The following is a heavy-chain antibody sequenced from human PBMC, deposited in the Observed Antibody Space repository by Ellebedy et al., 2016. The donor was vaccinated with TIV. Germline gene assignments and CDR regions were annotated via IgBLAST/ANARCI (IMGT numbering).Heavy chain of an antibody. CDR2: ISYDGINK. CDR1: GFTFSNYA. J-gene: IGHJ4*02. CDR3: ARDNNGDY. Sequence: GESLKISXAASGFTFSNYAMHWVRQAPGKGLEWVAVISYDGINKNYADSVKDRFTISRDNSKNTLYLQMNSLRAEDTAVYYCARDNNGDYWGQGTQVTVSS. V-gene: IGHV3-30-3*01. D-gene: IGHD1/OR15-1a*01.